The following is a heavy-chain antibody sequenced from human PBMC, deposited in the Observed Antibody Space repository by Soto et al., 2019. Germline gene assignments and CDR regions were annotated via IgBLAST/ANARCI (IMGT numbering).Heavy chain of an antibody. Sequence: PAGSLRRSCAPCGCTFSSYSRNWVRQAPGKGLEWVSSISSSSSYIYYADSVKGRFTISRDNAKNSLYLQMNSLRAEDTAVYYCARGALRYFDWLFRDFDYWGQGTLVTVSS. V-gene: IGHV3-21*01. J-gene: IGHJ4*02. CDR1: GCTFSSYS. CDR2: ISSSSSYI. D-gene: IGHD3-9*01. CDR3: ARGALRYFDWLFRDFDY.